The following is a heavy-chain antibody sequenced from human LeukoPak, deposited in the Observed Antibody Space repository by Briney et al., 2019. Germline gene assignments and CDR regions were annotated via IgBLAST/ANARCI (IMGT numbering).Heavy chain of an antibody. Sequence: SETLSLTCTVSGGSISSYYWNWIRQPPGKGLEWIGYIYYSGSTNYNPSLKSRVTMSIDTSKNHFSLKLTSVTAADTATYYCARETSLAGFASGLGFNYWGQGILVTVSS. CDR3: ARETSLAGFASGLGFNY. CDR2: IYYSGST. V-gene: IGHV4-59*01. D-gene: IGHD6-19*01. J-gene: IGHJ4*02. CDR1: GGSISSYY.